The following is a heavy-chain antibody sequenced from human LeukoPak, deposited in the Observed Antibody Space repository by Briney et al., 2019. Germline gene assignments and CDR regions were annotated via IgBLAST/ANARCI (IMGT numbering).Heavy chain of an antibody. CDR2: ISGSSSYI. D-gene: IGHD3-10*01. V-gene: IGHV3-21*01. CDR3: ARDSYDGSGSYSDY. CDR1: GFTFSSYA. J-gene: IGHJ4*02. Sequence: GGSLRLSCAASGFTFSSYAMSWVRQAPGKGLEWASSISGSSSYIYYADSVKGRFTISRDNAKNSLYLQMNSLRAEDTAVYYCARDSYDGSGSYSDYWGQGTLVTVSS.